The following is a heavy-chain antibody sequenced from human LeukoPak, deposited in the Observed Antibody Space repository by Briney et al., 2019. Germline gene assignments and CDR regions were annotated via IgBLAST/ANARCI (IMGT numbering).Heavy chain of an antibody. Sequence: ASVKVSCKASGGTFSSYAISWVRQAPGQGLEWMGGIIPIFGTANYAQKFQGRVTITAVKSTSTAYMELSSLRSEDTAVYYCARDERGRKAFDIWGQGTMVTVSS. D-gene: IGHD1-26*01. J-gene: IGHJ3*02. CDR3: ARDERGRKAFDI. CDR1: GGTFSSYA. CDR2: IIPIFGTA. V-gene: IGHV1-69*06.